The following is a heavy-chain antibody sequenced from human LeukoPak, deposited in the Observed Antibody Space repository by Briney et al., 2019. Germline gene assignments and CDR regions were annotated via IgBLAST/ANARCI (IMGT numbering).Heavy chain of an antibody. V-gene: IGHV3-23*01. J-gene: IGHJ4*02. Sequence: GGSLRLSCAASGFTFSSYAMSWVRQTPGKRLEWVPGIGGSDGRTYYADSVKGRFTISRDNSKSTLYLQMNSLRAEDTAIYYCAKMPVSYSSGWSTFDYWGQGSLVTVSS. D-gene: IGHD6-19*01. CDR3: AKMPVSYSSGWSTFDY. CDR2: IGGSDGRT. CDR1: GFTFSSYA.